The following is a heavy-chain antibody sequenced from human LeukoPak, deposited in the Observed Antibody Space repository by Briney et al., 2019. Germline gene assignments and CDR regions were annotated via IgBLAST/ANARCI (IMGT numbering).Heavy chain of an antibody. Sequence: GSSVKISCKASGGTFSSYTISWVRQAPGQGLEWMGRIIPILGIANYAQKFQGRVTITADKSTSTAYMELSSLRSEDTAVYYCARDQYCTNGVCQWYFDLWGRGALVTVSS. J-gene: IGHJ2*01. V-gene: IGHV1-69*04. CDR1: GGTFSSYT. D-gene: IGHD2-8*01. CDR3: ARDQYCTNGVCQWYFDL. CDR2: IIPILGIA.